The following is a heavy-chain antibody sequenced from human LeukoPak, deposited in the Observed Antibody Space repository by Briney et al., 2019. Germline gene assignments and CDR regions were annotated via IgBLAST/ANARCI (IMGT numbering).Heavy chain of an antibody. J-gene: IGHJ4*02. D-gene: IGHD5-18*01. CDR3: ARGAVDTAMVHDY. CDR1: GGSISSYY. V-gene: IGHV4-59*01. Sequence: ALETLSLTCTVSGGSISSYYWSWIRQPPGKGLEWIGYIYYTGSTNYNPSLKSRVTISVDTPKYQFSLKLSSVNAAYTAVYYCARGAVDTAMVHDYWGRGTLVTVSS. CDR2: IYYTGST.